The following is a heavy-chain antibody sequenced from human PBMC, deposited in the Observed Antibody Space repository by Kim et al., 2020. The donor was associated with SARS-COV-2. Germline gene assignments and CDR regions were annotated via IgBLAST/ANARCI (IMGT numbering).Heavy chain of an antibody. V-gene: IGHV3-30-3*01. D-gene: IGHD3-3*01. CDR2: ISYDGSNK. J-gene: IGHJ6*02. CDR1: GFTFSSYA. CDR3: ARERTIFGVVIMGYYYYGMDV. Sequence: GGSLRLSCAASGFTFSSYAMHWVRQAPGKGLEWVAVISYDGSNKYYADSVKGRFTISRDNSKNTLYLQMNSLRAEDTAVYYCARERTIFGVVIMGYYYYGMDVWGQGTTVTVSS.